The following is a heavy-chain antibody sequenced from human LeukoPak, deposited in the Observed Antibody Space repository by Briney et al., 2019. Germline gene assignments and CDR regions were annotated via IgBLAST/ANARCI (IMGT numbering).Heavy chain of an antibody. V-gene: IGHV4-59*08. D-gene: IGHD3-3*01. Sequence: PSETLSLTCTVSGGSMNDYYWTWIRQPPGRGLEWIGYMYYSGSTKYNPSLKSRLTISLDRSRNQFSLKLSPVTAADTAVYYCARGLEWSGASFAYWGQGTLVTVSS. J-gene: IGHJ4*02. CDR3: ARGLEWSGASFAY. CDR1: GGSMNDYY. CDR2: MYYSGST.